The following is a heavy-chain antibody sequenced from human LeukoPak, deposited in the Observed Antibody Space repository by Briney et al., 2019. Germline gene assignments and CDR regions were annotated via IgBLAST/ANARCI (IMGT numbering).Heavy chain of an antibody. CDR1: GFTVSSNY. CDR3: AKDFFSYSSSWFAGFPFDP. J-gene: IGHJ5*02. Sequence: GGSLRLSCAASGFTVSSNYVSWVRQAPGKGLEWVSVIYGGGSTYYADSVKGRFTISRDNSKNTLYLQMNSLRAEDTGVYYCAKDFFSYSSSWFAGFPFDPWGQGTLVTVSS. CDR2: IYGGGST. D-gene: IGHD6-13*01. V-gene: IGHV3-53*01.